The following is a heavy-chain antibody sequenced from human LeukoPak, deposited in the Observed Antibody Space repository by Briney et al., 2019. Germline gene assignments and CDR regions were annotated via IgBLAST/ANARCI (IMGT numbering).Heavy chain of an antibody. V-gene: IGHV4-39*01. CDR1: GASISSGSHY. Sequence: SETLSLTCIVSGASISSGSHYWAWIRQPPGKGLEWIGSIYYSGNTYYNPSLKSRVIISVDTSKNQFSLKLSPVTAADASIYYCARLGPYCRSASCASRSWFDPWGQGTPVTVSS. CDR3: ARLGPYCRSASCASRSWFDP. D-gene: IGHD2-15*01. CDR2: IYYSGNT. J-gene: IGHJ5*02.